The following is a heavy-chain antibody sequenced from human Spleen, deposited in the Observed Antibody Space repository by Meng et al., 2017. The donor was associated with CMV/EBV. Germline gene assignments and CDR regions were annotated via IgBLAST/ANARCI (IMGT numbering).Heavy chain of an antibody. Sequence: GESLKISCAASGFTFRIYEMNWVRQAPGKGLEWVSVIYSGENDAHSADSVKGRFTISRDNSKDTLYLQMNSLRAEDTAVYYCAGLGGNSGGFDYWGQGTLVTVSS. V-gene: IGHV3-23*03. CDR2: IYSGENDA. CDR1: GFTFRIYE. CDR3: AGLGGNSGGFDY. D-gene: IGHD4-23*01. J-gene: IGHJ4*02.